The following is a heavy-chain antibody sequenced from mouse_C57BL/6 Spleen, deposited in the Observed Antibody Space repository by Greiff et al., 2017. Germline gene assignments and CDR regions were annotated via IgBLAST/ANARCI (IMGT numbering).Heavy chain of an antibody. Sequence: EVKLMESGGGLVQPKGSLKLSCAASGFSFNTYAMNWVRQAPGKGLEWVARIRSKSNNYATYYADSVKDRFTISRDDSESMLYLQMNNLKTEDTAMYYCVRQLTYAMDYWGQGTSVTVSS. CDR3: VRQLTYAMDY. CDR1: GFSFNTYA. CDR2: IRSKSNNYAT. J-gene: IGHJ4*01. V-gene: IGHV10-1*01.